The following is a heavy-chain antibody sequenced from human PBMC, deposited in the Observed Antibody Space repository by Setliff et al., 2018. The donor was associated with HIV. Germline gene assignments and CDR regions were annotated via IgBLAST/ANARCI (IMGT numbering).Heavy chain of an antibody. V-gene: IGHV4-39*01. D-gene: IGHD1-7*01. Sequence: PSETLSLTCDVSGDSIRDGNFWGWILQPPGKWLEWIGNIYYIGSTYYNPSLKSRVSMSVDTSKNQFSLKLSSVTAADTAVYYCARQYMELELPDYWGQGTLVTVSS. CDR2: IYYIGST. CDR1: GDSIRDGNF. J-gene: IGHJ4*02. CDR3: ARQYMELELPDY.